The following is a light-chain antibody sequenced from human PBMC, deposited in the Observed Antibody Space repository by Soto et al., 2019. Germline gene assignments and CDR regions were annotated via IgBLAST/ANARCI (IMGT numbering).Light chain of an antibody. V-gene: IGLV1-51*01. CDR1: SSNIGGNS. CDR2: DDN. CDR3: GSWDSSLLAYV. Sequence: QSVLTQPPSVSAAPGRKVTISCSGSSSNIGGNSVSWYQQLPGTAPKLLIYDDNKRPSGIPDRFSGSKSGTSATLGITGFQTGEEADYYCGSWDSSLLAYVLGTATKVTV. J-gene: IGLJ1*01.